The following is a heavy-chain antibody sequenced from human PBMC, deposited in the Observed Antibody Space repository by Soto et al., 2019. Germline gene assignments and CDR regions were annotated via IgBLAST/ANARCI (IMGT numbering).Heavy chain of an antibody. Sequence: ASLKVSCKASGGTFSSYTISWVRQAPGQGLEWMGRIIPILGIANYAQKFQGRVTITADKSTSTAYMELSSLRSEDTAVYYCASGYSSSSGEFDYWGQGTLVTVSS. CDR3: ASGYSSSSGEFDY. D-gene: IGHD6-6*01. J-gene: IGHJ4*02. CDR1: GGTFSSYT. V-gene: IGHV1-69*02. CDR2: IIPILGIA.